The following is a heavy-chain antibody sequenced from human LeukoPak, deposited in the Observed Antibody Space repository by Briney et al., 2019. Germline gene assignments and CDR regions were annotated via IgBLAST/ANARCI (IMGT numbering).Heavy chain of an antibody. CDR3: ARSNRDAFDT. CDR2: ISSSGTTK. Sequence: GGSLRLSCAASGFTFSSYEMNWVRQGPGKGLEWVSYISSSGTTKYYADSVKGRFTLSRDNAKKSLSLQMNSLRAEDTAIYYCARSNRDAFDTWGQGTVVTVSS. D-gene: IGHD2/OR15-2a*01. CDR1: GFTFSSYE. V-gene: IGHV3-48*03. J-gene: IGHJ3*02.